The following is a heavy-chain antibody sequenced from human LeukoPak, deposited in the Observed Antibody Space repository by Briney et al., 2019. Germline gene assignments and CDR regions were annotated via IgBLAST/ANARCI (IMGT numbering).Heavy chain of an antibody. J-gene: IGHJ4*02. D-gene: IGHD6-19*01. CDR3: ARDSGSSGSLDY. CDR1: GFTFSTYA. CDR2: INSRGTTI. Sequence: GGSLRLSCAASGFTFSTYAMKWVRQAPGKGLEWVSHINSRGTTILYADSVKGRLTISRDNAKSSLYLQMNSLRGEDTAVYYCARDSGSSGSLDYWGQGTLVTVSS. V-gene: IGHV3-48*01.